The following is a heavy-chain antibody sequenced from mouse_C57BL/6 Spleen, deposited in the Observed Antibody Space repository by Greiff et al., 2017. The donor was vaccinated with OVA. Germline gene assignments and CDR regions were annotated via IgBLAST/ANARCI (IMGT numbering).Heavy chain of an antibody. V-gene: IGHV7-1*01. CDR3: ARGSSLDY. CDR2: SRNKANDYTT. CDR1: GFTFSDFY. Sequence: EVKLVESGGGLVQSGRSLRLSCATSGFTFSDFYMEWVRQAPGKGLEWIAASRNKANDYTTEYSASVKGRFIVSRDTSQSSLYLQMNALRAEDTAIYYWARGSSLDYWGQGTSVTVSS. J-gene: IGHJ4*01.